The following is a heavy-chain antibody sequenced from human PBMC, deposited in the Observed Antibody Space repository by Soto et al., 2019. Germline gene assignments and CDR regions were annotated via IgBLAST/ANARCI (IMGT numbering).Heavy chain of an antibody. J-gene: IGHJ4*02. Sequence: PGGSLRLSCXASGFTVSSNYMRWVRQAPGKGLEWVSVMSYSGDLTYYADSVKGRFTISRDNSKNTLYLQMDSLRADDTAVYYCAKDATRTSGWYYFDYWGQGTLVTVSS. CDR2: MSYSGDLT. V-gene: IGHV3-53*01. D-gene: IGHD6-19*01. CDR1: GFTVSSNY. CDR3: AKDATRTSGWYYFDY.